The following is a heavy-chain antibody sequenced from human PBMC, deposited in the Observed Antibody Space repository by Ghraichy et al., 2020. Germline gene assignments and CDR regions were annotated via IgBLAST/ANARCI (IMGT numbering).Heavy chain of an antibody. V-gene: IGHV3-15*01. CDR1: GFTFSNAW. J-gene: IGHJ4*02. CDR3: TTSPAGYSSSWED. CDR2: IKSKTDGGTT. D-gene: IGHD6-13*01. Sequence: GGPRLSCAASGFTFSNAWMSWVRQAPGKGLEWVGRIKSKTDGGTTDYAAPVKGRFTISRDDSKNTLYLQMNSLKTEDTAVYYCTTSPAGYSSSWEDWGQGTLVTVSS.